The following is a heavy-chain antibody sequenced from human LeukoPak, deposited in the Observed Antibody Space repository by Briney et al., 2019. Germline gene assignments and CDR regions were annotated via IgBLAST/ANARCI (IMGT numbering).Heavy chain of an antibody. J-gene: IGHJ4*02. CDR1: GFTFSSYS. Sequence: GGSLRLSCAASGFTFSSYSMNWVRQAPGKGLEWVSYITSGSSTIYYADSVKGRFTISRDNAKNSLYLQMKSLRAEDTAVYYCARYSGRYLDYWGQGTLVTAPS. D-gene: IGHD1-26*01. V-gene: IGHV3-48*01. CDR2: ITSGSSTI. CDR3: ARYSGRYLDY.